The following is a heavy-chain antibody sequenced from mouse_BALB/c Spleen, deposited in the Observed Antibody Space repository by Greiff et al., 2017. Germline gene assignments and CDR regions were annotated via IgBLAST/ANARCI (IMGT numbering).Heavy chain of an antibody. Sequence: VQLKQSGAELVKPGASVKLSCTASGFNIKDTYMHWVKQRPEQGLEWIGRIDPANGNTKYDPKFQGKATITADTSSNTAYMQLSSLTSEDSAVYYCARRLYGWFAYWGQGTLVTVSA. V-gene: IGHV14-3*02. D-gene: IGHD1-1*01. CDR1: GFNIKDTY. CDR3: ARRLYGWFAY. CDR2: IDPANGNT. J-gene: IGHJ3*01.